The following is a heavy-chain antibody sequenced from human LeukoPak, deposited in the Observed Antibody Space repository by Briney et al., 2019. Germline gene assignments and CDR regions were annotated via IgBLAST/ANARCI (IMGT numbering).Heavy chain of an antibody. D-gene: IGHD3-10*01. J-gene: IGHJ4*02. Sequence: SETLSLTCTVSGGSISTSNYYWGWIRQPPGKGLEWIGSIYYSGSTYYNPSLKSRVTISVDTSKNQFSLKLSSVTAADTAAYYCARDPIGITMVRGVIITASKHFDYWGQGTLVTVSS. CDR2: IYYSGST. CDR3: ARDPIGITMVRGVIITASKHFDY. CDR1: GGSISTSNYY. V-gene: IGHV4-39*07.